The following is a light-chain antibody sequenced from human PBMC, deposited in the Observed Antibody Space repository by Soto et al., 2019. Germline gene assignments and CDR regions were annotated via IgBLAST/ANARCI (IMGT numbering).Light chain of an antibody. Sequence: QSVLTQPPSGSGSPGESVTISCTGTSSDVGGYNFVSWYQQHPGRAPKLIIYEVSKRPSGVPDRFSGSKSGNTASLTVSRLQAEDEADYYCNSYVDTNKFVYGTGTKVTVL. CDR2: EVS. V-gene: IGLV2-8*01. J-gene: IGLJ1*01. CDR3: NSYVDTNKFV. CDR1: SSDVGGYNF.